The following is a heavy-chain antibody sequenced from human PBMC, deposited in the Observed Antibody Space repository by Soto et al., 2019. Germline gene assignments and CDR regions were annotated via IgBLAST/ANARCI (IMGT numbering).Heavy chain of an antibody. J-gene: IGHJ3*02. CDR3: ATLTVAGQSPDAFDI. CDR2: INPSGGST. CDR1: GYTFTSYY. Sequence: ASVKVSCKASGYTFTSYYMHWVRQAPGQGLEWMGIINPSGGSTSYAQKFQGRVTMTRDTSTSTVYMELSSLRSEDTAVYYCATLTVAGQSPDAFDIWGQGTMVTVSS. D-gene: IGHD6-19*01. V-gene: IGHV1-46*01.